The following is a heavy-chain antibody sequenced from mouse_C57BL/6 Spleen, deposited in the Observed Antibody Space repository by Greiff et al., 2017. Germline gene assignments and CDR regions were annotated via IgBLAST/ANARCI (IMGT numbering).Heavy chain of an antibody. J-gene: IGHJ4*01. CDR3: ARGHSYYAMDY. Sequence: EVKVVESGGGLVKPGGSLKLSCAASGFTFSSYAMSWVRQTPEKRLEWVATISDGGSYTYYPDNVKGRFTISRDNAKNNLYLQMSHLKSEDTAMYYCARGHSYYAMDYWGQGNSVTVSS. CDR2: ISDGGSYT. CDR1: GFTFSSYA. V-gene: IGHV5-4*03. D-gene: IGHD3-1*01.